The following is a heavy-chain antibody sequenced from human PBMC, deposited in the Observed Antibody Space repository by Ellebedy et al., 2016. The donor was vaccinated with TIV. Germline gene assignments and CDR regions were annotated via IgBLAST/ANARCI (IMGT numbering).Heavy chain of an antibody. CDR1: GYSISSGYY. CDR2: IYYSGST. D-gene: IGHD6-19*01. J-gene: IGHJ4*02. V-gene: IGHV4-38-2*02. CDR3: ARDGYRSGWYPPYYYFDY. Sequence: SETLSLXCTVSGYSISSGYYWGWIRQPPGKGLLWIGSIYYSGSTYYNPSLKSRVTISVDTSKNQFSLQLSSVTAADTAVYYCARDGYRSGWYPPYYYFDYWGQGTLVTVSS.